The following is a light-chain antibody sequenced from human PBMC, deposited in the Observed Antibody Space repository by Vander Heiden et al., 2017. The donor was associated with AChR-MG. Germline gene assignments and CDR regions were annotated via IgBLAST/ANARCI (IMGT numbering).Light chain of an antibody. CDR3: QQYNNWLRT. V-gene: IGKV3-15*01. CDR2: GAS. CDR1: QSVSSN. J-gene: IGKJ1*01. Sequence: IVMSPSPATLSVYPGETAPLPCRASQSVSSNLAWYQQKPGQAPRLLIYGASTRATGIPARFSGSGSGTEFTLTISSLQSEDFAVYYCQQYNNWLRTFGQGTKVEIK.